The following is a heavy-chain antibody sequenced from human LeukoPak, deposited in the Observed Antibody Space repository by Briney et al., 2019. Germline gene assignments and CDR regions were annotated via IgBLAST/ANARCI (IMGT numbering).Heavy chain of an antibody. CDR2: IRSRDGTV. V-gene: IGHV3-48*01. CDR1: GFTFSSYS. J-gene: IGHJ3*02. Sequence: PGGSLRLSCAASGFTFSSYSMNWARQAPGKGLEWISYIRSRDGTVSYADSVKGRFTISTDTAKSSLFLQMNGLSADATAVYYCVSDHAYAFDIWGQGTMVTVS. CDR3: VSDHAYAFDI.